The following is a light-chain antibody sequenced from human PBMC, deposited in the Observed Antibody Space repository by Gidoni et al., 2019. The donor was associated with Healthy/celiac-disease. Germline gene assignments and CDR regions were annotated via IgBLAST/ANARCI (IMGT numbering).Light chain of an antibody. Sequence: EIVLTRSPATLSLSPGEGATLSCRASQRVSSYLSWYQQKPGQAPRLLIYDASNRATGIPARFSGSGSGTDFTLTISSLEPEDFAVYYCQQRSTWPWTFGQGTKVEIK. CDR1: QRVSSY. J-gene: IGKJ1*01. CDR3: QQRSTWPWT. V-gene: IGKV3-11*01. CDR2: DAS.